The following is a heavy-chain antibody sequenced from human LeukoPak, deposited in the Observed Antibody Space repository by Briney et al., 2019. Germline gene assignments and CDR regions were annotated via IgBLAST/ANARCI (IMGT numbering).Heavy chain of an antibody. CDR3: ARSSRELRGYAPWELMPPFDF. CDR2: IYSDNT. J-gene: IGHJ4*02. CDR1: GFTVSSNS. Sequence: GGSLRLSCTVSGFTVSSNSMSWVRQAPGKGLEWVSFIYSDNTHYSDSVKGRFTISRDNSKNSLYLQMNSLRAEGTAVYYCARSSRELRGYAPWELMPPFDFWGQGTLVTVSS. V-gene: IGHV3-53*01. D-gene: IGHD4-23*01.